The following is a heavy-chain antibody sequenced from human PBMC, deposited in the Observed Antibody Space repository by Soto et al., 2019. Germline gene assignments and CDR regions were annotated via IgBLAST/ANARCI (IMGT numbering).Heavy chain of an antibody. CDR2: IDNYGSEI. D-gene: IGHD5-12*01. J-gene: IGHJ6*03. CDR1: GFALSSYW. V-gene: IGHV3-7*01. Sequence: EVQLVESGGGLVQPGGSLRLSCAASGFALSSYWMTWVRQAPGKGLEWVAGIDNYGSEIHYVGSVKGRFTISRDNAKNSVYLQMNSLRAEDSAMYYCATYSGYALPMDVWGKGTTVTVSS. CDR3: ATYSGYALPMDV.